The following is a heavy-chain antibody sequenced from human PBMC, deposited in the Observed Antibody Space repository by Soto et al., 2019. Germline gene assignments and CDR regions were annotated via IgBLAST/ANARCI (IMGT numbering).Heavy chain of an antibody. CDR3: ARANWFFDY. V-gene: IGHV4-59*11. D-gene: IGHD7-27*01. CDR2: IYYSGST. Sequence: QVQLQESGPGLVKPSETLSLTCTVSGGSINNHYWSWIRQPPGQGLEWIGYIYYSGSTNYNPSLRSRFTMSVDTSKTPFSLKLSSLTAADTAIYYCARANWFFDYWGQGTLVTVSS. CDR1: GGSINNHY. J-gene: IGHJ4*02.